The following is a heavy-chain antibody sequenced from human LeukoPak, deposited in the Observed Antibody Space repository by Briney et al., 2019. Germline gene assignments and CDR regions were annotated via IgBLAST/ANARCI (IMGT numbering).Heavy chain of an antibody. CDR2: IYYSGST. J-gene: IGHJ4*02. CDR1: GGSISSSSYY. V-gene: IGHV4-39*07. CDR3: ARGRLAVAGNFDY. D-gene: IGHD6-19*01. Sequence: SETLSLTCTVSGGSISSSSYYWGWIRQPPGKGLEWIGSIYYSGSTYYNPSLKSRVTISVDTSKNQFSLKLSSVTAADTAVYSCARGRLAVAGNFDYWGQGTLVTVSS.